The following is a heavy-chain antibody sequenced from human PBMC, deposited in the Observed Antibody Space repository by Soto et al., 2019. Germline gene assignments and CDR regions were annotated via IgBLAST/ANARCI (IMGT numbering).Heavy chain of an antibody. CDR1: GGSFSGYY. Sequence: SETLSLTCAVYGGSFSGYYWSWIRQPPGKGLEWIGEINHSGSTNYNPSLKSRVTISVDTSKNQFSLKLSSVTAADTAVYYCARGKYCSSTSCYFMTYNWFDPWGQGTLVTVSS. D-gene: IGHD2-2*01. CDR2: INHSGST. J-gene: IGHJ5*02. V-gene: IGHV4-34*01. CDR3: ARGKYCSSTSCYFMTYNWFDP.